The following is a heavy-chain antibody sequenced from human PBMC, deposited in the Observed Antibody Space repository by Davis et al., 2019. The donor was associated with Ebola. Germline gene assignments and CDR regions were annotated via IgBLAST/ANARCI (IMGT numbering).Heavy chain of an antibody. CDR3: ARHGYPPRGDSRFGY. V-gene: IGHV4-34*01. J-gene: IGHJ4*02. CDR2: INHSGST. Sequence: GSLRLSCAVYGGSFSGYYWSWIRQPPGKGLEWIGEINHSGSTNYNPSLKSRVTISVDTSKNQFSLKLSSVTAADTAVYYCARHGYPPRGDSRFGYWGQGTLVTVSS. D-gene: IGHD1-1*01. CDR1: GGSFSGYY.